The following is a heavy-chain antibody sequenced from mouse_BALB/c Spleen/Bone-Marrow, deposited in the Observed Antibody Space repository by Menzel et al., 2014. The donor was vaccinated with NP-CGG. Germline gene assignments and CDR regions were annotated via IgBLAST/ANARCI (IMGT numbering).Heavy chain of an antibody. CDR1: GDSITSGY. D-gene: IGHD2-3*01. CDR3: ATYDGYCFDF. CDR2: ISYSGST. Sequence: DVMLVESGPSPVKPSQTLSLTCSVTGDSITSGYWNWILKFPGNKLEYMGYISYSGSTYYNPSHKSRISITRDTSKNQHYLQLNSVTTEDTATYYCATYDGYCFDFWGEGTTLTVSS. V-gene: IGHV3-8*02. J-gene: IGHJ2*01.